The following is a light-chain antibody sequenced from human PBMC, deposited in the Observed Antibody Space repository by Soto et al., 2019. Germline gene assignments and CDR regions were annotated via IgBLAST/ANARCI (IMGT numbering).Light chain of an antibody. CDR3: QHRTNWPPAIS. Sequence: EIVLTQSPGTLSFFPGERATLSCRAGRSVTNNYLAWHQQKPGQTPRLLIYGASSRATGIPDRFSGSGSGTDFTLTISRLEPEDFAVYYCQHRTNWPPAISFGQGTRLEI. CDR1: RSVTNNY. V-gene: IGKV3D-20*02. CDR2: GAS. J-gene: IGKJ5*01.